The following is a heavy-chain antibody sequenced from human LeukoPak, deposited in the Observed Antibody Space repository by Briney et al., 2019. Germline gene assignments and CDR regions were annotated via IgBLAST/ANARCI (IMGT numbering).Heavy chain of an antibody. D-gene: IGHD3-10*02. CDR1: GFAFSSYD. V-gene: IGHV3-21*01. J-gene: IGHJ4*02. CDR3: ARDVPLDY. Sequence: GGSLRPSCAASGFAFSSYDMNWVRQAPGKGLEWVSSIASSSSYIYYADSMKGRFTISRDNAKNSLYLQMNSLRAEDTAVYYCARDVPLDYWGQGTLVTVSS. CDR2: IASSSSYI.